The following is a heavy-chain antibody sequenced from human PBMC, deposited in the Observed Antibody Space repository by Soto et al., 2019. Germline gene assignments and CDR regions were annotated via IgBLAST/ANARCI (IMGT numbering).Heavy chain of an antibody. CDR2: MNSDGTSR. V-gene: IGHV3-74*01. D-gene: IGHD2-21*01. CDR3: ARNRFQAAFDI. CDR1: GFTFSRYW. J-gene: IGHJ3*02. Sequence: GGSLRLSCAASGFTFSRYWMHWVRQAPGKGLVWVSRMNSDGTSRTYADSVKGRFTISRDNAKNSLYLQMNSLRAEDTAVYYCARNRFQAAFDIWGQGTMVTVSS.